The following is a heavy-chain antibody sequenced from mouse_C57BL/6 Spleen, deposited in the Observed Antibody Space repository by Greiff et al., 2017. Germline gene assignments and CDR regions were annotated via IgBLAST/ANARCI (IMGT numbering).Heavy chain of an antibody. V-gene: IGHV1-80*01. CDR1: GYAFSSYW. CDR2: IYPGDGDT. CDR3: ARPAGLLDQSWFAY. J-gene: IGHJ3*01. D-gene: IGHD2-10*01. Sequence: QVQLQQSGAELVKPGASVKISCKASGYAFSSYWMNWVKQRPGKGLEWIGQIYPGDGDTNYNGKFKGKATLTADKSASTAYMQLSSLTAEDSAFYFWARPAGLLDQSWFAYWGQGTRVTVSA.